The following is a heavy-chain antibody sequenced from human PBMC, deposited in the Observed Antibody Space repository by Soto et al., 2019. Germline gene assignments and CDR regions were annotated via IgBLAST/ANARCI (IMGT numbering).Heavy chain of an antibody. D-gene: IGHD3-3*01. CDR2: IYYSGST. CDR3: ARQVGQIRFLEWLMNYYYYMDV. J-gene: IGHJ6*03. Sequence: SETLSLTCTVSGGSISSSSYYWGWIRQPPGKGLEWIGSIYYSGSTYYNPSLKSRVTISVDTSKNQFSLKLSSVTAADTAVYYCARQVGQIRFLEWLMNYYYYMDVWGKGTTVTVSS. V-gene: IGHV4-39*01. CDR1: GGSISSSSYY.